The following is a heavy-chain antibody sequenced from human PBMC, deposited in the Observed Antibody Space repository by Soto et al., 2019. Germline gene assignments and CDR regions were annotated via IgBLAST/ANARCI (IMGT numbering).Heavy chain of an antibody. CDR3: ARVSGYSLTDY. Sequence: ASVKVPCKASGYTFTNYAMHWVRQAPGQRLEWMGWINAGNGNTKYSQKFQGRVTITRDTSASTAYMELSSLRSEDTAVYYCARVSGYSLTDYWGQGTLVTVSS. CDR2: INAGNGNT. D-gene: IGHD5-12*01. J-gene: IGHJ4*02. CDR1: GYTFTNYA. V-gene: IGHV1-3*01.